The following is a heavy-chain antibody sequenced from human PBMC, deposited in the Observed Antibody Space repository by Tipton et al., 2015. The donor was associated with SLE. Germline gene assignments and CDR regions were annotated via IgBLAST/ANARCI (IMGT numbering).Heavy chain of an antibody. J-gene: IGHJ6*03. V-gene: IGHV4-59*01. CDR1: GGSINGYY. Sequence: TLSLTCTVSGGSINGYYWNWIRQPPGKALEWIGYIYNIGSTSTNPSLKSRVTTSLDTSKNQFSLRLTSVTAADTAVYYCARGQTPTLYYMDVWGKGTTVTVSS. CDR3: ARGQTPTLYYMDV. CDR2: IYNIGST.